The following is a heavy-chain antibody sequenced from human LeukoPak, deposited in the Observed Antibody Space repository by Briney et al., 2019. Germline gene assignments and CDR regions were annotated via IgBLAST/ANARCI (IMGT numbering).Heavy chain of an antibody. CDR2: IKQDGSEK. J-gene: IGHJ4*02. CDR1: GFNFNMFW. CDR3: ARDPPYGGSYFYYFDY. Sequence: GGSLRLSCVASGFNFNMFWMSWVRQAPGKGLEWVANIKQDGSEKYYVDSVKGRFTISRDNAKNSLYLQMNSLRAEDTAVYYCARDPPYGGSYFYYFDYWGQGTLVTVSS. D-gene: IGHD1-26*01. V-gene: IGHV3-7*01.